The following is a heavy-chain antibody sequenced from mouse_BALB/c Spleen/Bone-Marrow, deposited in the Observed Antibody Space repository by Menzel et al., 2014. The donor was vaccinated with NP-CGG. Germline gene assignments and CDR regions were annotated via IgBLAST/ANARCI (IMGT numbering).Heavy chain of an antibody. V-gene: IGHV7-3*02. Sequence: EVMLVESGGGLVQPGGSLRLSCATSGFTFXDYYMSWDRQPPGKALEWLGFIRNKANGYTTEYSASVKGRFTISRDNSQSILYLQMNTLRAEDSATYYCARDDYYAMDYWGQGTSVTVSS. CDR1: GFTFXDYY. CDR2: IRNKANGYTT. CDR3: ARDDYYAMDY. J-gene: IGHJ4*01.